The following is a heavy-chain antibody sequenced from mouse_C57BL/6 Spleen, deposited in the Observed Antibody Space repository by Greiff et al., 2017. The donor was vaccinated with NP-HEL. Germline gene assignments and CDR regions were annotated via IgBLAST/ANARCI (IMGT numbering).Heavy chain of an antibody. CDR3: ARTSSGRYYAMDY. CDR2: IYPRSGNT. V-gene: IGHV1-81*01. J-gene: IGHJ4*01. CDR1: GYTFTSYG. D-gene: IGHD3-2*02. Sequence: QVHVKQSGAELARPGASVKLSCKASGYTFTSYGISWVKQRTGQGLEWIGEIYPRSGNTYYNEKFKGKATLTADKSSSTAYMELRSLTSEDSAVYFCARTSSGRYYAMDYWGQGTSVTVSS.